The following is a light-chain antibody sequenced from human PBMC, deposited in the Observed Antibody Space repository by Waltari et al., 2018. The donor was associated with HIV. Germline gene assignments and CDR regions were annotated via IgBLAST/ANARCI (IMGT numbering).Light chain of an antibody. V-gene: IGLV1-47*01. J-gene: IGLJ1*01. CDR1: NSNVGSKH. Sequence: QSVLPQPPSASGTLGQRVTISCPGSNSNVGSKHVHWFQQVPGTAPKLLIYRDYQRRSGIPDRFSGSKSGASASLTISGLRSEDEADYYCVAWDDSLSGYVFGTGTKVSVL. CDR3: VAWDDSLSGYV. CDR2: RDY.